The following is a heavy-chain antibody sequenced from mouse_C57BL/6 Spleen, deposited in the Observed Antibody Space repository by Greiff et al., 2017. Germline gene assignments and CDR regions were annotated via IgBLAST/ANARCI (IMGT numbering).Heavy chain of an antibody. V-gene: IGHV10-1*01. CDR3: VRQGDGYDYAMDY. D-gene: IGHD2-2*01. Sequence: EVQLVESGGGLVQPKGSLKLSCAASGFSFNTYAMNWVRQAPGKGLEWVARIRSKSNNYATYYADSVKDRFTISRDDSESMLYLQMNNLKTEDTAMYYCVRQGDGYDYAMDYWGQGTSVTVSS. J-gene: IGHJ4*01. CDR2: IRSKSNNYAT. CDR1: GFSFNTYA.